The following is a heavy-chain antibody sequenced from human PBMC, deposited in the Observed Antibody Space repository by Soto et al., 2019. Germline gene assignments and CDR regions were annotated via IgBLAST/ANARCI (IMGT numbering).Heavy chain of an antibody. CDR1: GGTFSSYT. CDR2: IIPILGIA. Sequence: QVQLVQSGAEVKKPGSSVKVSCKASGGTFSSYTISWVRQAPGQGLEWMGRIIPILGIANYAQKFQGRVTITADKSTSTAYTELSSLRSEDTAVYYCAGAYSSGWYGNFDYWGQGTLVTVSS. D-gene: IGHD6-19*01. J-gene: IGHJ4*02. CDR3: AGAYSSGWYGNFDY. V-gene: IGHV1-69*02.